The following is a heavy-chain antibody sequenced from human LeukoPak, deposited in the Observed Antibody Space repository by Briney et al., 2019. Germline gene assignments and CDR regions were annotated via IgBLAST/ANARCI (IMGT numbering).Heavy chain of an antibody. CDR3: AKGLYYSTPPLDY. CDR2: ISWNSGSI. CDR1: GFTFDDYA. D-gene: IGHD3-10*01. Sequence: GGSPRLSCAASGFTFDDYAMHWVRQAPGKGLEWVSGISWNSGSIGYADSVKGRFTISRDNAKNSLYLQMNSLRAEDTALYYCAKGLYYSTPPLDYWGQGTLVTVSS. J-gene: IGHJ4*02. V-gene: IGHV3-9*01.